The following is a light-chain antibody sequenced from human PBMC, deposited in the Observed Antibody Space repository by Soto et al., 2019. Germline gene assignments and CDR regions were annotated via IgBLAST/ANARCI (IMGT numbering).Light chain of an antibody. CDR1: NSDVGGYNY. J-gene: IGLJ3*02. V-gene: IGLV2-14*01. CDR3: SSYTSSILV. CDR2: EVS. Sequence: QSALTQPASVSGSPGQSITISCTGTNSDVGGYNYVSWYQQYPGKAPKLMIYEVSNRPSGVSNRFSGSKSGNTASLTISGLQAADEADYYCSSYTSSILVFGGGTKLTVL.